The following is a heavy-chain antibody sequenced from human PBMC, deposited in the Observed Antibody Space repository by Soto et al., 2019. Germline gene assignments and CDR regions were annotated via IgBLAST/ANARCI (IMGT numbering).Heavy chain of an antibody. J-gene: IGHJ4*02. V-gene: IGHV3-30*18. Sequence: PGGSLRLSCAASGFTFSSYGMHWVRQAPGKGLEWVAVISYDGSNKYYADSVKGRFTISRDNSKNTLYLQMNSLRAEDTAVYYCAKERSSGWYYFDYWGQGTLVTVSS. CDR3: AKERSSGWYYFDY. CDR1: GFTFSSYG. CDR2: ISYDGSNK. D-gene: IGHD6-19*01.